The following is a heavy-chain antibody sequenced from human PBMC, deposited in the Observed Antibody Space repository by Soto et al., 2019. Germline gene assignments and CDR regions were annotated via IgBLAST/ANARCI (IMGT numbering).Heavy chain of an antibody. Sequence: SETLSLTCAVSGYSISSGYYWGWIRQPPGKGLEWIGSIYHSGSTYYNPSPKSRVTISVDTSKNQFSLKLSSVTAADTAVYYCAREPSPLAYSSSWAPPAGGMDVWGQGTTVTVSS. CDR1: GYSISSGYY. V-gene: IGHV4-38-2*02. CDR2: IYHSGST. CDR3: AREPSPLAYSSSWAPPAGGMDV. J-gene: IGHJ6*02. D-gene: IGHD6-13*01.